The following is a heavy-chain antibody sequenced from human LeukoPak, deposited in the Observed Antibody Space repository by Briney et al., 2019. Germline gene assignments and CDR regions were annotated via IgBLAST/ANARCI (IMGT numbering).Heavy chain of an antibody. J-gene: IGHJ4*02. D-gene: IGHD4/OR15-4a*01. CDR2: IPFDGTNE. Sequence: GGSLRLSCAASGFTSSRSVMHWVRQTPGKGLEWLAFIPFDGTNENCADSVKGRFTISRDNSKNTLYLQMNSLRADDTAIYYCAKDGTNYEFDYWGQGTLVTVSA. V-gene: IGHV3-30*02. CDR1: GFTSSRSV. CDR3: AKDGTNYEFDY.